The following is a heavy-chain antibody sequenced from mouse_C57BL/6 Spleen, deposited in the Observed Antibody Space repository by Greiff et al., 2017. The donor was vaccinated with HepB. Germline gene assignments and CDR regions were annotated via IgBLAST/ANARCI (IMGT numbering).Heavy chain of an antibody. Sequence: VQLQQPGAELVKPGASVKLSCKASGYTFTSYWMQWVKQRPGQGLEWIGEIDPSDSYTNYNQKFKGKATLTVDPSSSTAYMQLSSLTSEDSAVYYCARRGYYGSSLYAMDYWGQGTSVTVSS. J-gene: IGHJ4*01. V-gene: IGHV1-50*01. D-gene: IGHD1-1*01. CDR1: GYTFTSYW. CDR2: IDPSDSYT. CDR3: ARRGYYGSSLYAMDY.